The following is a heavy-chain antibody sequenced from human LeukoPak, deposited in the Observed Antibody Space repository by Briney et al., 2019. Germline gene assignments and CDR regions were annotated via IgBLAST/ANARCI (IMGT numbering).Heavy chain of an antibody. CDR2: IYHGGTT. Sequence: SETLSLTCTVPRGSISRHYWSWIRLPPGKGLEWIAYIYHGGTTKSNPSLQSRVTISVDTSKNQFSLKLTSVTAVDTAVYYCARLITTAAPEQYFQLWGQGSLVTVSS. D-gene: IGHD3-10*01. CDR1: RGSISRHY. CDR3: ARLITTAAPEQYFQL. V-gene: IGHV4-59*11. J-gene: IGHJ1*01.